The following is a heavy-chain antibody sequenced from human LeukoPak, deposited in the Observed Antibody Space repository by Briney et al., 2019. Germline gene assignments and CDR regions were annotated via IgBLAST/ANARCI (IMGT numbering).Heavy chain of an antibody. CDR2: ISYDGSNK. CDR3: AKNLPPAAADY. J-gene: IGHJ4*02. Sequence: GGSLRLSCAASGFTFSSYGMHWVRQAPGKGLEWVAVISYDGSNKYYADSVKGRFTISRDNSKNTLYLQMNSLRAEDTAVYYCAKNLPPAAADYWGQGTLGTVSS. CDR1: GFTFSSYG. D-gene: IGHD6-13*01. V-gene: IGHV3-30*18.